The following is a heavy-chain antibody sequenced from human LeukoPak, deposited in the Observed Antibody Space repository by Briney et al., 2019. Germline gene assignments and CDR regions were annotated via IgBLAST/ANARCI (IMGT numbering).Heavy chain of an antibody. V-gene: IGHV1-18*01. CDR1: GGTFSSYG. J-gene: IGHJ4*02. Sequence: ASVKVSCKASGGTFSSYGISWVRQAPGQGLEWMGWISAYNGNTNYAQKLQGRVTMTTDTSTSTAYMELRSLRSDDTAVYYCARGSSYYYDSSGYYDFDYWGRGTLVTVSS. CDR2: ISAYNGNT. D-gene: IGHD3-22*01. CDR3: ARGSSYYYDSSGYYDFDY.